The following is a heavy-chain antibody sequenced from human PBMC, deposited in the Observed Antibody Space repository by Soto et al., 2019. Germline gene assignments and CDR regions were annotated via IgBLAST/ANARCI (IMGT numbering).Heavy chain of an antibody. CDR2: IFSDDEK. CDR1: GFSLSNGRMG. CDR3: ARIMRDAVGLSDGIYYFEP. Sequence: SGPTLVNPTGTLTLTCTVSGFSLSNGRMGVSWIRQPPGKALEWLAHIFSDDEKSYSTSLKSRLIISKDTSKSQVVLTMTNMEPVDTATFYCARIMRDAVGLSDGIYYFEPLGQGTQDKVSS. V-gene: IGHV2-26*01. D-gene: IGHD2-8*01. J-gene: IGHJ5*02.